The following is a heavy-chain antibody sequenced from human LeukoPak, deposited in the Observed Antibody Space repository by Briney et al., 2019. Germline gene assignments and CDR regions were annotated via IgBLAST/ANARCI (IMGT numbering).Heavy chain of an antibody. CDR2: IYYSGST. D-gene: IGHD1-26*01. CDR1: GGSISSYY. V-gene: IGHV4-59*08. Sequence: PSETLSLTCTVSGGSISSYYWSWIRQPPGKGLEWIGYIYYSGSTNYNPSLKSRVTISVDTSKNQFSLKLSSVTAADTAVYYCARQSSSGSYYYYYGMDVWGQGTTVTVSS. CDR3: ARQSSSGSYYYYYGMDV. J-gene: IGHJ6*02.